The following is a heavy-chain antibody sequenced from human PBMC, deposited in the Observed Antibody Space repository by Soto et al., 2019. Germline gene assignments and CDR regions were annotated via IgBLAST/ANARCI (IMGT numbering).Heavy chain of an antibody. D-gene: IGHD6-13*01. CDR1: GYTLISHG. CDR2: INPYNGNT. Sequence: ASVKVSCKASGYTLISHGISWVRQAPGQGLEWMGWINPYNGNTDYARKVQGRVTMTTDKSTNTAYMELSRLRSDDTAVYYCAREGAAGDFDYWGQGTLVTVSS. J-gene: IGHJ4*02. CDR3: AREGAAGDFDY. V-gene: IGHV1-18*01.